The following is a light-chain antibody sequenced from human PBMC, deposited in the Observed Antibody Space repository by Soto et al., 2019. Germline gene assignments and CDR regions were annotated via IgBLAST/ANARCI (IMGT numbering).Light chain of an antibody. CDR3: QQYSVYKS. CDR2: DAS. V-gene: IGKV1-5*01. Sequence: DIQMTQSPSTLSASVGDRVTITCRASQNIRNGVAWYQQKPGKAPNLLIYDASSLQSGVPSRFSGSGSGTDFTLTISSLQSDDFATYYCQQYSVYKSFGQGTKVEVK. J-gene: IGKJ1*01. CDR1: QNIRNG.